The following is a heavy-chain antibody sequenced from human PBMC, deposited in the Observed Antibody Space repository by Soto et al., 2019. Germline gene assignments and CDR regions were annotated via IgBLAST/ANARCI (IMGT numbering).Heavy chain of an antibody. CDR3: PSHPLRYFAWSTSYYGMDV. D-gene: IGHD3-9*01. CDR2: IYYSGST. Sequence: SETLSLTCTVSGGSISSGGYYWSWIRQHPGKGLEWIGYIYYSGSTYYNPSLKSRVTISVDTSKNQFSLKLSSVTAADTAVYYCPSHPLRYFAWSTSYYGMDVWGQGTRVTVS. J-gene: IGHJ6*02. V-gene: IGHV4-31*03. CDR1: GGSISSGGYY.